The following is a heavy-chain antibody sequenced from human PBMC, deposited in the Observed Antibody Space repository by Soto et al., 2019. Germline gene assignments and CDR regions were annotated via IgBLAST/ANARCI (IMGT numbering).Heavy chain of an antibody. Sequence: EVQLVESGGGLVQPGGSLRLSCAASGFTFSSYWMSWVRQAPGKGLEWVANIKQDGSEKYYVDSVKGRFTISRDNAKNSLDLQMNSLRAEDTAVYYCARDPAAGPPYYAFDIWGQGTMVTVSS. J-gene: IGHJ3*02. CDR3: ARDPAAGPPYYAFDI. D-gene: IGHD6-13*01. CDR2: IKQDGSEK. V-gene: IGHV3-7*01. CDR1: GFTFSSYW.